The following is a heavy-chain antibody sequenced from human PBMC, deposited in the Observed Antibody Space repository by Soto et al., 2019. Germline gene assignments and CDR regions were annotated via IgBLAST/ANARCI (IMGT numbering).Heavy chain of an antibody. D-gene: IGHD5-18*01. Sequence: ASVKVSCKASGGTFSSYAISWVRQAPGQGLEWMGGVIPIFGTANYAQKFQGRVTITADESTSTAYMELSSLRSEDTAVYYCARGVPRGYSYGFNNYYYGMDVWGQGTTVTVSS. CDR1: GGTFSSYA. CDR2: VIPIFGTA. V-gene: IGHV1-69*13. J-gene: IGHJ6*02. CDR3: ARGVPRGYSYGFNNYYYGMDV.